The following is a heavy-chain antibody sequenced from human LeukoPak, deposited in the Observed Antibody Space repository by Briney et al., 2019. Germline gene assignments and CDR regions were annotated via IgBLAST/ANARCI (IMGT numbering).Heavy chain of an antibody. Sequence: SAKVSCEASGGTFSSYAISWVRQAPGQGLEWMGGIIPIFGTANYAQKFQGRVTITADESTSTAYMELSSLRSEDTAVYYCARDLVRGVITQDWYFDLWGRGTLVTVSS. V-gene: IGHV1-69*13. CDR3: ARDLVRGVITQDWYFDL. CDR1: GGTFSSYA. CDR2: IIPIFGTA. J-gene: IGHJ2*01. D-gene: IGHD3-10*01.